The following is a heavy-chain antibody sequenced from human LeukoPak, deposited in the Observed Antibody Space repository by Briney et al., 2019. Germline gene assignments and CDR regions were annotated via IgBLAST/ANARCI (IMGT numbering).Heavy chain of an antibody. Sequence: GGSLRLSCAASGFAFDVYVMHWVRQAAGKGLEWVPLSDGSRGITYYADPVKGRFTISRDNSKNTLFLQMSSLRAEDTAIYYCVAETKDRYPDDSAFDIWGQGTLVTVSS. CDR1: GFAFDVYV. J-gene: IGHJ4*02. D-gene: IGHD5-12*01. CDR2: SDGSRGIT. CDR3: VAETKDRYPDDSAFDI. V-gene: IGHV3-23*01.